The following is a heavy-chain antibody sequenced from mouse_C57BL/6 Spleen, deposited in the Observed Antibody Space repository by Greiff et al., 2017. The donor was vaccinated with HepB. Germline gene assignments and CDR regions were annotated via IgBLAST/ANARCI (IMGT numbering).Heavy chain of an antibody. J-gene: IGHJ3*01. CDR3: ARPYYDYDGFAY. CDR1: GFTFSDYG. CDR2: ISSGSSTI. D-gene: IGHD2-4*01. Sequence: EVKLMESGGGLVKPGGSLKLSCAASGFTFSDYGMHWVRQAPEKGLEWVAYISSGSSTIYYADTVKGRFTISRDNANNTLFLQMTSLRSEDTAMYYCARPYYDYDGFAYWGQGTLVTVSA. V-gene: IGHV5-17*01.